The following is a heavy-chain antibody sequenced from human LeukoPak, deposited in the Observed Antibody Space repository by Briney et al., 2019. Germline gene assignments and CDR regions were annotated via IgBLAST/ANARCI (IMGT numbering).Heavy chain of an antibody. CDR3: ARERDLGYCSSTICVGDYIYY. Sequence: AETLSLTWPPKGETVGDYYWSWIRQPPGKELEWIGEINHSGSTNYNPSLKSRVTISVDTSKNQFSLKLSSVTAADTAVYYCARERDLGYCSSTICVGDYIYYWGQGTLVTVST. D-gene: IGHD2-2*01. CDR1: GETVGDYY. V-gene: IGHV4-34*01. CDR2: INHSGST. J-gene: IGHJ4*02.